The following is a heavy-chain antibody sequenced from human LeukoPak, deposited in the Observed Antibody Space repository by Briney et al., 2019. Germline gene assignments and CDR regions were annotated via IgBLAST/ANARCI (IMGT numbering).Heavy chain of an antibody. CDR3: ARDSAGGYGDYANNWFDP. Sequence: SGTLSLTCTVSGYSISSGYYWGWIRQPPGKGLEWIGSIYHSGSTYYNPSLKSRVTISVDTSKNQFSLKLSSVTAADTAVYYCARDSAGGYGDYANNWFDPWGQGTLVTVSS. J-gene: IGHJ5*02. D-gene: IGHD4-17*01. CDR1: GYSISSGYY. CDR2: IYHSGST. V-gene: IGHV4-38-2*02.